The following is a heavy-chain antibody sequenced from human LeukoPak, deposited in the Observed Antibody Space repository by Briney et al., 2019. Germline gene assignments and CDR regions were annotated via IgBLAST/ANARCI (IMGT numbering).Heavy chain of an antibody. J-gene: IGHJ4*02. D-gene: IGHD6-13*01. CDR3: ASDSSSWSFDY. CDR2: IIPIFGTA. CDR1: GGTFSSYA. V-gene: IGHV1-69*13. Sequence: SVKVSCKASGGTFSSYAISWVRQAPGQGLEWMGGIIPIFGTANYAQKVQGRGTITADESPSTAYMELSSLRSEDTAVYYCASDSSSWSFDYWGQGTLVTVSS.